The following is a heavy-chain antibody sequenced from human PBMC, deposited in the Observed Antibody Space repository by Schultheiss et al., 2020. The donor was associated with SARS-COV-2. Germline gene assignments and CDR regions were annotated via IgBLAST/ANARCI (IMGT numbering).Heavy chain of an antibody. V-gene: IGHV3-33*08. CDR2: IWFDGSNT. Sequence: GESLKISCAASGFTVSRNYMSWVRQAPGKGLEWVAAIWFDGSNTYYGDSVKGRFTISRDNSKNTLYLQMHSLRAEDTAVYYCVRDRSWWTPYNCFDLWGRGTLVTVSS. CDR1: GFTVSRNY. D-gene: IGHD2-15*01. J-gene: IGHJ5*02. CDR3: VRDRSWWTPYNCFDL.